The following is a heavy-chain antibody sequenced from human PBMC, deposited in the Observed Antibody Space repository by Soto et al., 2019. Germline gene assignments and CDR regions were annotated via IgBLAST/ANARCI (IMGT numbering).Heavy chain of an antibody. CDR1: GISLSTSGVG. V-gene: IGHV2-5*01. CDR2: VYWNDDK. D-gene: IGHD2-21*01. CDR3: ARGLATIRVFAFNX. Sequence: SGPTLVHPTQTLTLTCTLSGISLSTSGVGLCWIRHTPVKALEWLALVYWNDDKHYSPSLKRRLTITKDTSKKQAILTMTNMDTVETATYFCARGLATIRVFAFNXWGQGTGVTAS. J-gene: IGHJ3*02.